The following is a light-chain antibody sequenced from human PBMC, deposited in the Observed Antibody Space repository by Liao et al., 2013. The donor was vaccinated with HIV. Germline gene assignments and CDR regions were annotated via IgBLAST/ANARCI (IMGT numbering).Light chain of an antibody. J-gene: IGLJ2*01. Sequence: SYELTQPPSVSVSPGQTASITCSGDKLGDKYACWYQQKPGQSPVLVIYQDSKRPSGIPERFSGSISGNTATLAISETQAVDEADYYCQAWESSTGVFGGGTELTVL. V-gene: IGLV3-1*01. CDR3: QAWESSTGV. CDR1: KLGDKY. CDR2: QDS.